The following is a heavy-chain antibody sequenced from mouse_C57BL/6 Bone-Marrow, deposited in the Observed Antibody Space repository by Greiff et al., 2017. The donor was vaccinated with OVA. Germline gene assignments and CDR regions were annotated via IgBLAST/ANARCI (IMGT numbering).Heavy chain of an antibody. CDR1: GFTFSSYA. CDR2: ISSGGDYI. CDR3: TREGIYYGSSSWFAY. J-gene: IGHJ3*01. Sequence: EVQLVESGEGLVKPGGSLKLSCAASGFTFSSYAMSWVRQTPEKRLEWVAYISSGGDYIYYADTVKGRFPLSRDNARNTLYLQMSRLKSEDTAMYYCTREGIYYGSSSWFAYWGQGTLVTVSA. D-gene: IGHD1-1*01. V-gene: IGHV5-9-1*02.